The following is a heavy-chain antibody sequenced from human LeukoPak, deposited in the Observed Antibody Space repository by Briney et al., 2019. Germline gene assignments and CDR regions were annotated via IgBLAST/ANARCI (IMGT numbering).Heavy chain of an antibody. J-gene: IGHJ4*02. D-gene: IGHD1-1*01. CDR2: ISYDGSNK. CDR1: GFTFSSYG. V-gene: IGHV3-30*03. Sequence: GGSLRLSCAASGFTFSSYGMHWVRQAPGKGLEWVAVISYDGSNKYYADSVKGRFTISRDNSKNTLYLQMNSLRAEDTAVYYCARDKARLGYFDYWGQGTLVTVSS. CDR3: ARDKARLGYFDY.